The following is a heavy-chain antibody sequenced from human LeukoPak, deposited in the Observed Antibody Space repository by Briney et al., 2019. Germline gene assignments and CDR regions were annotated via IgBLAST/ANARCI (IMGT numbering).Heavy chain of an antibody. J-gene: IGHJ3*02. Sequence: SSETLSLTCTVSGGSISSYYWSWIRQPAGKGLEWIGRIYTSGSTNYNPSLKSRVTMSVDTSKNQFSLKLSSVTAADTAVYYCARHRAYSYSSPFDIWGQGTMVTVSS. D-gene: IGHD6-6*01. CDR3: ARHRAYSYSSPFDI. CDR1: GGSISSYY. CDR2: IYTSGST. V-gene: IGHV4-4*07.